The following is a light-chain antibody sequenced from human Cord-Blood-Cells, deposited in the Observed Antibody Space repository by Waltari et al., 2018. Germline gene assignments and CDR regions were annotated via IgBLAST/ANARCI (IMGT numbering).Light chain of an antibody. CDR2: AAS. J-gene: IGKJ1*01. CDR1: QGISSY. Sequence: AIRMTQSPSSFSASTGDRVTITCRASQGISSYLAWYQQKPGKAPKRLIYAASTLQSGVPSRFSGSGSGTDFTLTISGLQSEDFATYYCQQYYSYPRTFGQGTKVEIK. V-gene: IGKV1-8*01. CDR3: QQYYSYPRT.